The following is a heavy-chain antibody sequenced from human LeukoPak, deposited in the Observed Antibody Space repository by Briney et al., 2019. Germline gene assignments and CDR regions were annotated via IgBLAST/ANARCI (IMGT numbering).Heavy chain of an antibody. CDR2: ISGSGGST. CDR1: GFTFSNFA. V-gene: IGHV3-23*01. Sequence: GGSLRLSCVASGFTFSNFAMSWVRQAPGKGLEWVSAISGSGGSTYYADSVKGRFTISRDNSKNTLYLQMNSLRAEDTAVYYCAKENVRDYVWGSYRPAYSSFDYWGQGTLVTVSS. CDR3: AKENVRDYVWGSYRPAYSSFDY. J-gene: IGHJ4*02. D-gene: IGHD3-16*02.